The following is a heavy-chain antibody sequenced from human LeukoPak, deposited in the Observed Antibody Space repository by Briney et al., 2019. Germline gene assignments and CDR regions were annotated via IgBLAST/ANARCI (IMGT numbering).Heavy chain of an antibody. CDR2: ISYDGSNK. V-gene: IGHV3-30*04. CDR1: GFTFSSYA. D-gene: IGHD6-19*01. Sequence: GGSLRLSCAASGFTFSSYAMHRVRQAPGKGLEWVAVISYDGSNKYYADSVKGRFTISTDNSKNTLYLQMNSLRAEDTAVYYCAREGEWLVQGAFDIWGQGTMVTVSS. J-gene: IGHJ3*02. CDR3: AREGEWLVQGAFDI.